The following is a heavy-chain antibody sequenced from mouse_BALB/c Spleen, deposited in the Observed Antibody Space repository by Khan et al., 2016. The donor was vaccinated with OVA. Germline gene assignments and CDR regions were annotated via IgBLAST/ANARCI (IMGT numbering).Heavy chain of an antibody. V-gene: IGHV14-3*02. CDR1: GFNIKDTY. CDR2: IDPANGNT. D-gene: IGHD1-2*01. CDR3: AYSLHRDAVDY. J-gene: IGHJ4*01. Sequence: VQLQQSGAELMKPGASVKLSCTVSGFNIKDTYMHWVKQRPEQGLEWIGRIDPANGNTKYDPNFQGKATMTADTSSNTAYLHISSLTSEDTDVYCCAYSLHRDAVDYWSQETSVTVSS.